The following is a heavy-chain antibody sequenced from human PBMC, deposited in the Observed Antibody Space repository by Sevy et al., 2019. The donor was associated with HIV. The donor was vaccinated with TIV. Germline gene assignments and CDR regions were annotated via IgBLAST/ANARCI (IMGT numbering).Heavy chain of an antibody. J-gene: IGHJ4*02. V-gene: IGHV3-30*04. CDR3: ARDKLLPVMVTMVRGALSYYFDY. D-gene: IGHD3-10*01. Sequence: GGSLRLSCAASGFTFSSYAMHWVRQAPGKGLEWVAVISYDGSNKYYVDSVKGRFTISRDNSKNTVYLQMNSLRAEDTAVYYCARDKLLPVMVTMVRGALSYYFDYWGQGTLVTVSS. CDR1: GFTFSSYA. CDR2: ISYDGSNK.